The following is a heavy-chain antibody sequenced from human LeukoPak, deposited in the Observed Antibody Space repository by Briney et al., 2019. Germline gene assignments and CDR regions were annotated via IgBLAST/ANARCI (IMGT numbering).Heavy chain of an antibody. J-gene: IGHJ3*02. D-gene: IGHD1-1*01. CDR3: ARTGTTLTDPFDI. CDR2: IYPADSDA. V-gene: IGHV5-51*01. Sequence: GESLKISCKTSGYSFTTYWIAWVRQMPGKGLEWMAIIYPADSDAKYSPSFQGQVTIPVDQSISTAYLQWSSLKASDTAMYYCARTGTTLTDPFDIWGQGTMVTVSS. CDR1: GYSFTTYW.